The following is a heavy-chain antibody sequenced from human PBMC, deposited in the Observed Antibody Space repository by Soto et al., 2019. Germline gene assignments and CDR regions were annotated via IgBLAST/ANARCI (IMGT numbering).Heavy chain of an antibody. D-gene: IGHD3-22*01. V-gene: IGHV4-38-2*01. CDR1: GYSISSGYY. Sequence: SETLSLTCVVSGYSISSGYYWGWIRQPPGKGLEWLGSIFHSGTTYDNPSLKSRVTISVDMSKNQFSLKLSSVTAADTAVYYCARLLEDSRGYYYFDYWGQGTLVTVSS. J-gene: IGHJ4*02. CDR3: ARLLEDSRGYYYFDY. CDR2: IFHSGTT.